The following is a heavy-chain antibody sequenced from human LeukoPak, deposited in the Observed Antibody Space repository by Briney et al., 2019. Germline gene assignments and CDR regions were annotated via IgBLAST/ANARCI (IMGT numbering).Heavy chain of an antibody. V-gene: IGHV3-21*01. CDR2: ISSSSSYI. CDR1: GFTFSSYW. Sequence: PGGSLRLSCAASGFTFSSYWMHWVRQAPGKGLEWVSSISSSSSYIYYADSVKGRFTISRDNAKNTLYLQMNSLRAEDTAVYYCARDPTPSSTSCCSHYWGQGTLVTVSS. J-gene: IGHJ4*02. CDR3: ARDPTPSSTSCCSHY. D-gene: IGHD2-2*01.